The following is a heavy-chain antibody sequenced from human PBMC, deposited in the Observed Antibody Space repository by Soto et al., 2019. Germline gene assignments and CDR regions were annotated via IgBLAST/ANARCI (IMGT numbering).Heavy chain of an antibody. V-gene: IGHV1-69*02. CDR2: IIPILGIA. CDR3: ARHVVITFDAFDI. D-gene: IGHD3-22*01. Sequence: QVQLVQSGAEVKKPGSSVKVSCKASGGTFSSYTISWVRQAPGQGLEWMGRIIPILGIANYAQKFQGRVTITAEKSTSTAYMELSSLRSEDTAVYYCARHVVITFDAFDIWGQGTMVTVSS. CDR1: GGTFSSYT. J-gene: IGHJ3*02.